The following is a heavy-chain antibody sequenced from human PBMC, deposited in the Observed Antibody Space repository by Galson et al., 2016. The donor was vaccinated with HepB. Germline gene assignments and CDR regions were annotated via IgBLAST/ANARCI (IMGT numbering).Heavy chain of an antibody. CDR3: ARVPPGYRDIFHYCMDV. J-gene: IGHJ6*02. Sequence: SLRLSCAASGFTVSGYYMTWVRQAPGKGLEWVSVIYSGGSTHYADSVKGRFTLSRDNSKNTLYRQMNRLRAEDTAVYFCARVPPGYRDIFHYCMDVWGQWTAVTVS. V-gene: IGHV3-53*01. D-gene: IGHD5-12*01. CDR1: GFTVSGYY. CDR2: IYSGGST.